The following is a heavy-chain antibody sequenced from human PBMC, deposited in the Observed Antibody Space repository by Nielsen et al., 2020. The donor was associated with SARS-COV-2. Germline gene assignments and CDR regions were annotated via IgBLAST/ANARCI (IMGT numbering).Heavy chain of an antibody. CDR1: GFTFSNSA. CDR3: ARGNGWGSYFDY. V-gene: IGHV3-23*01. CDR2: ISGSGDRT. D-gene: IGHD7-27*01. J-gene: IGHJ4*02. Sequence: GGSLRLSCTASGFTFSNSAMSWVRQTSGKGLEWVSSISGSGDRTDYADSVKGRVIISRDNSKNTLYLQINSLRAEDTAVYYCARGNGWGSYFDYWGQGTLVTVSS.